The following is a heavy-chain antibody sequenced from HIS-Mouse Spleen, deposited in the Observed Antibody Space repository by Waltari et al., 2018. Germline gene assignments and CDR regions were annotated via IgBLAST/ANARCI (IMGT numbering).Heavy chain of an antibody. V-gene: IGHV1-2*02. Sequence: WINPNSGGTNYAQKFQGRVTMTRDTSISTAYMELSRLRSDDTAVYYCASLAARAFDIWGQGTMVTVSS. CDR3: ASLAARAFDI. J-gene: IGHJ3*02. CDR2: INPNSGGT. D-gene: IGHD6-6*01.